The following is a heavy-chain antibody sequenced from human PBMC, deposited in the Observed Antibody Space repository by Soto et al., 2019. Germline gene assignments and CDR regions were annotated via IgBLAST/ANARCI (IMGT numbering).Heavy chain of an antibody. CDR2: ISAYNGNT. V-gene: IGHV1-18*01. Sequence: ASVKVSCKASGYTFTSYGISWVRQAPGQGLEWMGWISAYNGNTNYAQKLQGRVTISEDASKNQFSLKLNSVTAADTAIYYCARGSWSVRFDHWTQGSLVTVSS. CDR1: GYTFTSYG. J-gene: IGHJ4*02. CDR3: ARGSWSVRFDH.